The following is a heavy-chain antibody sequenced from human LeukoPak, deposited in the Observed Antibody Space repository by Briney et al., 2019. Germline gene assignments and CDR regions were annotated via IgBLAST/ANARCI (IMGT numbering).Heavy chain of an antibody. CDR2: INHSGST. Sequence: PSETLSLTCAVYVGSFSGYYWSWIRQPPGKGLEWIGEINHSGSTNYNPSLKSRVTISVDTSKNQFSLKLSSVTAADTAVYYCARVNASTEVYYWGQGTLVTVSS. J-gene: IGHJ4*02. CDR3: ARVNASTEVYY. D-gene: IGHD4-23*01. CDR1: VGSFSGYY. V-gene: IGHV4-34*01.